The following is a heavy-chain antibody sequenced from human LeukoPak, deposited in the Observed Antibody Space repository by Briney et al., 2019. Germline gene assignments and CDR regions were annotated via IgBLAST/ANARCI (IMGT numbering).Heavy chain of an antibody. Sequence: SETLSPTCTVSGGSISSGGYYWSWIRQHPGKGLEWIGYIYYSGSTYYNPSLKSRVTISVDTSKNQFSLKLSSVTAADTAVYYCARAFRQLWALDYWGQGTLVTVSS. D-gene: IGHD5-18*01. J-gene: IGHJ4*02. V-gene: IGHV4-31*03. CDR2: IYYSGST. CDR1: GGSISSGGYY. CDR3: ARAFRQLWALDY.